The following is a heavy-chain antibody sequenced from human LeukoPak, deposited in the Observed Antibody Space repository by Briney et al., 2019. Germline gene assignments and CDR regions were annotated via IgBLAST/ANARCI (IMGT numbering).Heavy chain of an antibody. J-gene: IGHJ4*02. D-gene: IGHD4-23*01. CDR3: AKEQNYGSTPFDY. CDR2: LSGSGATT. CDR1: GFTFSSYG. V-gene: IGHV3-23*01. Sequence: PGGSLRLSCAASGFTFSSYGMHWVRQAPGKGLEWVAALSGSGATTYYADSVKGRFTISRDNSKNTLYLDMNSLRAEDTAVYYCAKEQNYGSTPFDYWGQGTLVSVSS.